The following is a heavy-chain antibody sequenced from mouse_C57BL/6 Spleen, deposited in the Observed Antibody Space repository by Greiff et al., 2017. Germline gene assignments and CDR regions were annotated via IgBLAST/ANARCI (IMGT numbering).Heavy chain of an antibody. V-gene: IGHV1-26*01. CDR1: GYTFTDYY. D-gene: IGHD1-1*01. CDR2: INPNNGGT. Sequence: EVQLQQSGPELVKPGASVKISCKASGYTFTDYYMNWVKQSHGKSLEWIGDINPNNGGTSYNQKFKGKATLTVDKSSSTAYMELRSLTSEDSAVYYCAKFPLYGSSYYFDYWGQGTTLTVSS. J-gene: IGHJ2*01. CDR3: AKFPLYGSSYYFDY.